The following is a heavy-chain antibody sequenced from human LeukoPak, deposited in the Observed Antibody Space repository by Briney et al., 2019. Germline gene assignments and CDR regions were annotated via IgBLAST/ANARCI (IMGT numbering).Heavy chain of an antibody. D-gene: IGHD1-26*01. Sequence: ASVKVSCKDSGRAFSSYVISWMRQAPGQGLEWMGGIIPIFGTANYAQKFQGRVTITADESTSTAYMELSSLRSEDTAVYYCAGHSGSNYYYYYMDVWGKGTTVTISS. CDR1: GRAFSSYV. V-gene: IGHV1-69*13. CDR2: IIPIFGTA. CDR3: AGHSGSNYYYYYMDV. J-gene: IGHJ6*03.